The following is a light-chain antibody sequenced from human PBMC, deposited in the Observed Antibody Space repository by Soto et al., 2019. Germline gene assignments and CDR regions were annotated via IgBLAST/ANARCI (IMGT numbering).Light chain of an antibody. CDR3: QQRYTWPPT. CDR2: DAS. Sequence: EIVLTQSPATLSLSPGERATVSCRASQSVSTYLAWYQQKPGQAPRHLIFDASRRATGIPARFSGSASGTDLPLTISRLEPEDFAVYYCQQRYTWPPTFGGGAKVEIK. J-gene: IGKJ4*01. CDR1: QSVSTY. V-gene: IGKV3-11*01.